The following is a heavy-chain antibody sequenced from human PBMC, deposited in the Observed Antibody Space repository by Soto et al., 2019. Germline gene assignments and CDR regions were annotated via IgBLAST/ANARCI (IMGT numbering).Heavy chain of an antibody. D-gene: IGHD2-21*01. Sequence: QVQLVESGGGVVQPGRSLRLSCAASGFIFSTYGMHWVRQAPGKGLEWVAVMSHDKSNTYYVDSVKGRFTISRDNSKNTLHLQMNSLRAEDTAVYYCVKPHHSRFYAMDVWGQGTTVTVSS. V-gene: IGHV3-30*18. CDR3: VKPHHSRFYAMDV. CDR2: MSHDKSNT. J-gene: IGHJ6*02. CDR1: GFIFSTYG.